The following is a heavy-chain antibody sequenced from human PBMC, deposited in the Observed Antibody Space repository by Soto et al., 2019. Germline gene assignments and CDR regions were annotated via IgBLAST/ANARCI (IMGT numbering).Heavy chain of an antibody. CDR1: GFTFSAYN. V-gene: IGHV3-21*06. J-gene: IGHJ5*02. CDR2: ITSGSSYV. Sequence: PGGSLRLSCAASGFTFSAYNMNWVRQAPGKGLEWVSSITSGSSYVYYADSVKGRFTISRDNAKNSLYLQMNSLRADDTAVYYCARVPSPWGQGTLVTVSS. CDR3: ARVPSP.